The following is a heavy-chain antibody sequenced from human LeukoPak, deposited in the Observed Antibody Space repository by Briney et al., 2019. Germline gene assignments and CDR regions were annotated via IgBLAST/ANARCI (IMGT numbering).Heavy chain of an antibody. CDR3: ARGPGGVRGAKGHWFDP. V-gene: IGHV4-34*01. J-gene: IGHJ5*02. CDR1: GGSFSGYY. Sequence: PSETLSLTCAVYGGSFSGYYWSWIRQPPGKGLEWIEEINHSGSTNYNPSLKSRVTISVDTSKNQFSLKLSSVTAADTAVYYCARGPGGVRGAKGHWFDPWGQGTLVTVSS. D-gene: IGHD3-10*01. CDR2: INHSGST.